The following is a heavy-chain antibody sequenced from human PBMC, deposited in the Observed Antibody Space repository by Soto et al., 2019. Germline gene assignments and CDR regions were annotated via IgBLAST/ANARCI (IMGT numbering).Heavy chain of an antibody. J-gene: IGHJ6*03. CDR1: GYTFTSYG. CDR2: ISAYNGNT. D-gene: IGHD2-15*01. Sequence: ASMKVSCKASGYTFTSYGISWVRQAPGQGLEWMGWISAYNGNTNYAQKLQGRVTMTTDTSTSTAYMELRSLRSDDTAVYYCARGYCSGGSCYSGLFNYYYYYMDVWGKGTTVTVSS. V-gene: IGHV1-18*01. CDR3: ARGYCSGGSCYSGLFNYYYYYMDV.